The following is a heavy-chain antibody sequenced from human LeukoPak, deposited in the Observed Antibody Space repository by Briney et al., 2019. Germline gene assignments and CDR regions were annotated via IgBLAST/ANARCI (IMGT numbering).Heavy chain of an antibody. CDR3: ARGSIVGSGAFDI. Sequence: ASVKVSCKASGYTFTSYAMHWVRQAPGQRLEWMGWINAGNGNTKYSQKFQGRVTVTRDTSASTAYMELSSLRSEDTAVYYCARGSIVGSGAFDIWGQGTMVTVSS. CDR1: GYTFTSYA. V-gene: IGHV1-3*01. J-gene: IGHJ3*02. D-gene: IGHD6-25*01. CDR2: INAGNGNT.